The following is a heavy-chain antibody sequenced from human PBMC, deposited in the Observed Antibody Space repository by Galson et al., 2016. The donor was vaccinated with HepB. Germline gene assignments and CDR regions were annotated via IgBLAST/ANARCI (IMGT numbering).Heavy chain of an antibody. CDR3: ARDRDTYGYENFDY. CDR2: ISNSGSSI. D-gene: IGHD5-18*01. Sequence: SCKASGFTFSDYYMSWIRQAPGKGLEWVSYISNSGSSIYYADSVKGRFTISRDNAKNSVFLQMNSLRAEDTAVYYCARDRDTYGYENFDYWGQGTLVTVSS. CDR1: GFTFSDYY. V-gene: IGHV3-11*01. J-gene: IGHJ4*02.